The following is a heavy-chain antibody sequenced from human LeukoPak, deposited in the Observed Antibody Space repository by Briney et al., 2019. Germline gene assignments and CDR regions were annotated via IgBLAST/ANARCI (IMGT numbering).Heavy chain of an antibody. Sequence: SETLSLTCTVSGGSISSGSYYWSWTRQPAGKGLEWIGRIYTSGSTNYNPSLKSRVTISVDTSKNQFSLKLSSVTAADTAVYYCARGLYCSGGSCYFYFDYWGQGTLVTVSS. V-gene: IGHV4-61*02. J-gene: IGHJ4*02. CDR1: GGSISSGSYY. CDR3: ARGLYCSGGSCYFYFDY. D-gene: IGHD2-15*01. CDR2: IYTSGST.